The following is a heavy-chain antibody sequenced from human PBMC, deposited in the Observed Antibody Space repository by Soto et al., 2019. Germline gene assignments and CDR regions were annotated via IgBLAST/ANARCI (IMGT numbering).Heavy chain of an antibody. V-gene: IGHV4-59*08. Sequence: PSETLSLTCTVSGGSISSYYWSWIQQPPGKGLEWIGYIYYSGSTNYNPSLKSRVTISVDTSKNQFSLKLSSVTAADTAVYYCARQLGYCSGGSCYSVWFDPWAQRTLVTVSS. CDR2: IYYSGST. CDR1: GGSISSYY. D-gene: IGHD2-15*01. J-gene: IGHJ5*02. CDR3: ARQLGYCSGGSCYSVWFDP.